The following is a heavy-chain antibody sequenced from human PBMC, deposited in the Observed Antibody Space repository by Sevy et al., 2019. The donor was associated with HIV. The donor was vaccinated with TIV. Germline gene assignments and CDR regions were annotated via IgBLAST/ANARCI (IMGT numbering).Heavy chain of an antibody. V-gene: IGHV3-23*01. CDR2: LSFVCGKI. Sequence: GGSLRLSCAVSGFNFNIYSMSWVRQAPGKGLEWVSTLSFVCGKINYADSVKGRFIISRDESKNTLYLQMNSLRAEDTAVYFCAREGWTRPHNYWGQGTLVTVSS. J-gene: IGHJ4*02. D-gene: IGHD6-19*01. CDR1: GFNFNIYS. CDR3: AREGWTRPHNY.